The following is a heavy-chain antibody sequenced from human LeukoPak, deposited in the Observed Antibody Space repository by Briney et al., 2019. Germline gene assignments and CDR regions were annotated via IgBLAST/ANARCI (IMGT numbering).Heavy chain of an antibody. Sequence: GGSLRLSCAASGFTFIDYDMHWVRQVIGKGLEWVSAIGIRGDTHYSGSVKGRFTISRENAESSLYLQMNSLRAEDTAAYYCARGGIRVSGIDEFDYWGQGTLVTVSS. CDR3: ARGGIRVSGIDEFDY. D-gene: IGHD6-19*01. J-gene: IGHJ4*02. CDR2: IGIRGDT. V-gene: IGHV3-13*01. CDR1: GFTFIDYD.